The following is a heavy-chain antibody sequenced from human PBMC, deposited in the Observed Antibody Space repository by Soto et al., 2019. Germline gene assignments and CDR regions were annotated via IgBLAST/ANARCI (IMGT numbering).Heavy chain of an antibody. CDR3: ARDTYYSYGSGSKAPYFDY. J-gene: IGHJ4*02. CDR2: IYYSGST. Sequence: SETLSLTCTVSGGSISSSSYYWGWIRQPPGKGLEWIGSIYYSGSTYYNPSLKSRVTISVDTSKNQFSLKLNSVTAADTAVYYCARDTYYSYGSGSKAPYFDYWGQGTLVTVSS. D-gene: IGHD3-22*01. CDR1: GGSISSSSYY. V-gene: IGHV4-39*07.